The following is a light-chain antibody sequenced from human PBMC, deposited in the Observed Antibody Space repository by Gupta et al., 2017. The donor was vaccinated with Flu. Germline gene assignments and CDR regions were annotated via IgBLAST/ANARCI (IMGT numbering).Light chain of an antibody. J-gene: IGKJ3*01. CDR3: QQCYSYPLT. V-gene: IGKV1-8*01. Sequence: AIRMTQSPSSFSASTGDRVTITCRASQGISSYLAWYQQKPGKAPKLLIYAASTLQSGVPSRFSGSGSGTDFTLTISCLQSEDFATYYCQQCYSYPLTFGPGTKVDIK. CDR2: AAS. CDR1: QGISSY.